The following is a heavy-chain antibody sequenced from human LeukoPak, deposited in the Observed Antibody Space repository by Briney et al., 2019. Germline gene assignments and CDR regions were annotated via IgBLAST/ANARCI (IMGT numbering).Heavy chain of an antibody. Sequence: GGSLRLSCAASGFTFSSYWMHWVRQAPGKGLVWVSRINSDGSSTTYADSVKGRFTISRDNAKNTLFLQMNSLRAEDTAVYYCARSGNYGTLNWFDPWGQGTLVTVSS. CDR2: INSDGSST. CDR3: ARSGNYGTLNWFDP. J-gene: IGHJ5*02. D-gene: IGHD4-11*01. CDR1: GFTFSSYW. V-gene: IGHV3-74*01.